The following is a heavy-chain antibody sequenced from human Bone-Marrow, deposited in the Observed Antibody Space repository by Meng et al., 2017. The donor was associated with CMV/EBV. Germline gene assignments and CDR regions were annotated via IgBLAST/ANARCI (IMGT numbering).Heavy chain of an antibody. J-gene: IGHJ6*02. Sequence: GESLKISCAASGFTFSSYGMHWVRQAPGKGLEWVAFIWYDGSNKYYADSVKGRFTISRDNSKNTLYLQMNSLRAEDTAVYYCAKDVVVVPRGYGMDVWGQGTTVTVSS. D-gene: IGHD2-2*01. CDR3: AKDVVVVPRGYGMDV. V-gene: IGHV3-30*02. CDR1: GFTFSSYG. CDR2: IWYDGSNK.